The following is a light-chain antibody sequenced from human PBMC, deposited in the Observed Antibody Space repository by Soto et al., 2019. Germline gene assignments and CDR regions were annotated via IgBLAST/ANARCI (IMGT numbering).Light chain of an antibody. CDR2: KAS. V-gene: IGKV1-5*03. CDR1: QTISSW. Sequence: DIQMTQSPSTLSGSVGDRVTITCRASQTISSWLAWYQQKPGKAPKLLIYKASTLKSGVPSRFSGSGSRTEFTLTISSLQSEDFAVYYCQQYNNWPRGAFGGGTKV. J-gene: IGKJ4*01. CDR3: QQYNNWPRGA.